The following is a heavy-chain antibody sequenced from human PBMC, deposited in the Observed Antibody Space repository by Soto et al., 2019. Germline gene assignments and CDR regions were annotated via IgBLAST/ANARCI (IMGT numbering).Heavy chain of an antibody. V-gene: IGHV5-51*01. CDR1: GYSFTSYW. CDR2: IYPGDSDT. J-gene: IGHJ3*02. D-gene: IGHD3-10*01. CDR3: ARRLNDVTMCRGVLQAVRAFDS. Sequence: SLKISCKGSGYSFTSYWIGWVRQMPGKGLEWMGIIYPGDSDTRYSPSFQGQVTISADKSISTAYLQWSSLKASDTAMYYCARRLNDVTMCRGVLQAVRAFDSWGPGTMVTV.